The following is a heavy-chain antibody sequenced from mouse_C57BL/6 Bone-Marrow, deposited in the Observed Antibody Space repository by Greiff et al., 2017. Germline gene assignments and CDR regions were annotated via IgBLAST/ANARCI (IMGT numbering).Heavy chain of an antibody. CDR1: GYTFTSYW. D-gene: IGHD4-1*02. Sequence: VQGVESGAELVMPGASVKLSCKASGYTFTSYWMHWVKQRPGQGLEWIGEIDPSDSYTNYNQKFKGKSTLTVDKSSSTAYMQLSSLTSEDSAVYYCARSQLGAFAYWGQGTLVTVSA. J-gene: IGHJ3*01. CDR3: ARSQLGAFAY. CDR2: IDPSDSYT. V-gene: IGHV1-69*01.